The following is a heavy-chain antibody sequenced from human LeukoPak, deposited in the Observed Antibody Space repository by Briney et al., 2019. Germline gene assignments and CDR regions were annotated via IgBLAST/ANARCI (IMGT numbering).Heavy chain of an antibody. D-gene: IGHD2-2*01. CDR3: ARAPGYCSSTSCYPPDYFDY. CDR1: GFTFSSYR. CDR2: IKQDGSEK. Sequence: GGSLRLSCAASGFTFSSYRMSWVRQAPGKGLEWVANIKQDGSEKYYVDSVKGRFTISRDNAKNSLYLQMNSLRAEDTAVYYCARAPGYCSSTSCYPPDYFDYWGQGTLVTVSS. J-gene: IGHJ4*02. V-gene: IGHV3-7*01.